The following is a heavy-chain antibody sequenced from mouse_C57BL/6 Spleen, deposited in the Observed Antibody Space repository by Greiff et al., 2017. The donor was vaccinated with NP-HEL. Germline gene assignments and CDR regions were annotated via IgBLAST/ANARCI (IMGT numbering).Heavy chain of an antibody. CDR2: ISYDGSN. V-gene: IGHV3-6*01. CDR1: GYSITSGYI. Sequence: DVQLQESGPGLVKPSQSLTLSCSASGYSITSGYIWYWIRTFPGNLLELMGFISYDGSNNYNPSLKNRITITRDTSKNQFVLKLNSVTTEDTATYYSARDLGYWGKGTLVTVSA. CDR3: ARDLGY. J-gene: IGHJ3*01.